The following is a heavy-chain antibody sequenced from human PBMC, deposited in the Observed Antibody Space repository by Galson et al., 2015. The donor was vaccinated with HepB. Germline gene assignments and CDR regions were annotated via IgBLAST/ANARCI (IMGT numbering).Heavy chain of an antibody. D-gene: IGHD3-9*01. CDR3: ARDLDMYYDILTGYYNPYPGY. J-gene: IGHJ4*02. CDR2: INPSGGST. V-gene: IGHV1-46*01. Sequence: SVKVSCKASGYTFTSYYMHWVRQAPGQGLEWMGIINPSGGSTSYAQKFQGRVTMTRDTSTSTVYMELSSLRSEDTAVYYCARDLDMYYDILTGYYNPYPGYWGQGTLVTVSS. CDR1: GYTFTSYY.